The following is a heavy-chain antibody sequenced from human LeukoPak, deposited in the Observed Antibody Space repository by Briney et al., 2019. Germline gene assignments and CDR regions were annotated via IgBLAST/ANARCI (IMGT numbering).Heavy chain of an antibody. D-gene: IGHD4-23*01. V-gene: IGHV4-61*01. J-gene: IGHJ4*02. CDR3: ARDYGGLYYFDY. CDR2: IYYTGST. Sequence: SETLSLTCTVSGVSVSSGSYHWSWIRQPPGKGLEWIGYIYYTGSTNYNPSLKSRVTFSVDTSKNQFSLKLSSVTAADMAVYYCARDYGGLYYFDYWGQGTLVTVSS. CDR1: GVSVSSGSYH.